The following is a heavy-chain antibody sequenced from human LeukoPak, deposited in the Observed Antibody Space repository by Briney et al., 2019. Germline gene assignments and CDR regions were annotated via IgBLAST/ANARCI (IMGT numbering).Heavy chain of an antibody. CDR3: ARANQLLYGPDAFDI. V-gene: IGHV4-34*01. CDR2: INHSGST. Sequence: SETLSLTCAVYGGSFSGYYWSWIRQPPGKGLEWIGEINHSGSTNYNPSLKSRVTISVDTSKNQFSLKLSPVTAADTAVYYCARANQLLYGPDAFDIWGQGTMVTVSS. CDR1: GGSFSGYY. D-gene: IGHD2-2*02. J-gene: IGHJ3*02.